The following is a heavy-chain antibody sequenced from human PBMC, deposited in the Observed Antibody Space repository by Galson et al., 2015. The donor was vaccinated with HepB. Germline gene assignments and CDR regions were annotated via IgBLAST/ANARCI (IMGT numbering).Heavy chain of an antibody. CDR3: AKDGGYYRERYYFDY. D-gene: IGHD5-12*01. Sequence: SLRLSCAASGFTFSSYGMHWVRQAPGKGLEWVAVISYDGSNKYYADSVKGRFTISRDNSKNTLYLQMNSLRAEDTAVYYCAKDGGYYRERYYFDYWGQGTLVTVSS. CDR2: ISYDGSNK. CDR1: GFTFSSYG. V-gene: IGHV3-30*18. J-gene: IGHJ4*02.